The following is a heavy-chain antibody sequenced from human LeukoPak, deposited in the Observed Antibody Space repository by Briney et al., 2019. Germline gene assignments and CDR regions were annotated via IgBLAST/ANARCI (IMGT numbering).Heavy chain of an antibody. CDR2: INHSGST. Sequence: SETLSLTCAVYGGSFSGYYWSWIRQPPGKGLEWIGEINHSGSTNYNPSLKSRVTISVDTSKNQFSLKLSSVTAADTAVYYCARLAAAGTSDYHYMDVWGKGTTVTVSS. V-gene: IGHV4-34*01. D-gene: IGHD6-13*01. CDR3: ARLAAAGTSDYHYMDV. J-gene: IGHJ6*03. CDR1: GGSFSGYY.